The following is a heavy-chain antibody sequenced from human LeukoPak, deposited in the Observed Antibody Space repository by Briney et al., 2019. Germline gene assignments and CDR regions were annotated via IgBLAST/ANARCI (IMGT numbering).Heavy chain of an antibody. D-gene: IGHD6-6*01. CDR1: GYSISSGYY. V-gene: IGHV4-38-2*01. CDR3: ARIEYNFDY. J-gene: IGHJ4*02. CDR2: FYHSGST. Sequence: KPSETLSLTCAVSGYSISSGYYWGWIRQPPGKGLGGIGSFYHSGSTYYNPSLKSRVTISVDPSQHQFSLKLSSVTAADTAVYYCARIEYNFDYWGQGTLVTVSS.